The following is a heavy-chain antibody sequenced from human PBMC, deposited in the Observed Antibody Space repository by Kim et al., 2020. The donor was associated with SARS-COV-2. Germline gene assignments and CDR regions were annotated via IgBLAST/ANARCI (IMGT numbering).Heavy chain of an antibody. J-gene: IGHJ3*02. CDR2: IYYSGST. Sequence: SETLSLTCAVSGGSISSGGYSWSWIRQPPGKGLEWIGYIYYSGSTYYNPSLKSRVTISVDRSKNHFSLKLSSVTAADTAVHYCARSGFYYIKSAFDIWC. D-gene: IGHD3-10*01. CDR3: ARSGFYYIKSAFDI. V-gene: IGHV4-30-2*01. CDR1: GGSISSGGYS.